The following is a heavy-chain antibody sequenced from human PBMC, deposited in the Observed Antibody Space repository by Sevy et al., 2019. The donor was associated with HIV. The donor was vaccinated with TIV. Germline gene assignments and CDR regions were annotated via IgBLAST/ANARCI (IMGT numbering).Heavy chain of an antibody. J-gene: IGHJ6*02. CDR3: ARDHVVVGPLANYGMDV. V-gene: IGHV3-11*01. CDR1: GFIFSDFY. CDR2: ISSRGSTI. Sequence: GGSLRLSCAASGFIFSDFYMSWVRQAPGKGLEWISYISSRGSTIYYADSVKGRFTISRDNAKKSLYLQMNSLTAEDTAVYYCARDHVVVGPLANYGMDVWGQGTTVTVSS. D-gene: IGHD2-2*01.